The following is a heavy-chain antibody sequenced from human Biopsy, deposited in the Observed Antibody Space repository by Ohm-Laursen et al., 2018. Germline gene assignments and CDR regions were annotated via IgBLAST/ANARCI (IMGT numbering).Heavy chain of an antibody. CDR2: INPRVGLT. J-gene: IGHJ3*02. Sequence: SSVKVSCKSSGGTFGGSPITWLRQAPGQGLEWIGRINPRVGLTTYAPRFQGRVTVTADTSTNTVYMDLSSLRSEDTAVYYCAKDQLHTTSSVGAAFEIWGPGTLVTVS. CDR1: GGTFGGSP. D-gene: IGHD1-7*01. CDR3: AKDQLHTTSSVGAAFEI. V-gene: IGHV1-69*04.